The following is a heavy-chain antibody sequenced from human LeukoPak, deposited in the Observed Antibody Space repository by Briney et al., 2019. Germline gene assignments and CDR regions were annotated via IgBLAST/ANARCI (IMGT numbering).Heavy chain of an antibody. J-gene: IGHJ4*02. CDR1: GFIFSNDA. Sequence: GGSLRLSCAASGFIFSNDAMHWVRQAPGKGLEWVSGISTSGGSTYYADSVKGRFTISRDNSKNTLYLQMTSLRAEDTAVYYCVHGGSYYSYWGQGTLVTVSS. D-gene: IGHD1-26*01. V-gene: IGHV3-23*01. CDR3: VHGGSYYSY. CDR2: ISTSGGST.